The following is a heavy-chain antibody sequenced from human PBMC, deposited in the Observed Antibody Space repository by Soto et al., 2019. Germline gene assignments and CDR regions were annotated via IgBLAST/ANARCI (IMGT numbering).Heavy chain of an antibody. CDR3: AGSQAGNSLAPFDF. J-gene: IGHJ4*02. V-gene: IGHV5-51*01. CDR1: GYSFTTYW. D-gene: IGHD1-1*01. Sequence: GESLKISCQASGYSFTTYWIAWLRQTPGRGLEWMGIIYLGDTEIKYSPSFDGQVTFSADKSTSTAYLQRIGLKTSDTAMYFCAGSQAGNSLAPFDFWGQGSLVTVSS. CDR2: IYLGDTEI.